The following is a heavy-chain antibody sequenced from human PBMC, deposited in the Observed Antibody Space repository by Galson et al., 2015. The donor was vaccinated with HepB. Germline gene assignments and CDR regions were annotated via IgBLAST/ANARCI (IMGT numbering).Heavy chain of an antibody. V-gene: IGHV3-7*01. J-gene: IGHJ4*02. D-gene: IGHD2-2*01. Sequence: SLRLSCAASGFTFSSYWMSWVRQAPGKGLEWVANIKQDGSEKYYVDSVKGRFTISRDNAKNSLYLQMNSLRAEDTAVYYCAREGEYCSSTSCSTAFDYWGQGTLVTVSS. CDR3: AREGEYCSSTSCSTAFDY. CDR2: IKQDGSEK. CDR1: GFTFSSYW.